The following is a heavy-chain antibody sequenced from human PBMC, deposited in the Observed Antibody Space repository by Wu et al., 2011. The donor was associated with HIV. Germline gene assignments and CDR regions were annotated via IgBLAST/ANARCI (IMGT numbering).Heavy chain of an antibody. V-gene: IGHV1-69*05. J-gene: IGHJ5*02. CDR2: IVPLFGTA. CDR1: GGTFSSYA. Sequence: QVQLVQSGAEVKKPGSSVKVSCKASGGTFSSYAISWVRQAPGQGLEWMGGIVPLFGTAIYAQKFRDRVTITSDEATNTAYMELNSLRFEDTAVYYCARVDLQXEKLERHVRPVRPWGQGTLVIVSS. D-gene: IGHD1-1*01. CDR3: ARVDLQXEKLERHVRPVRP.